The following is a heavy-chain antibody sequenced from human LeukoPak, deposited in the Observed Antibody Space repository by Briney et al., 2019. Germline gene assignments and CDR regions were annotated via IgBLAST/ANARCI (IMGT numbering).Heavy chain of an antibody. J-gene: IGHJ5*02. CDR2: INHSGST. Sequence: PSETLSLTCAVYGGSFSGYYWSWIRQPPGKGLEWIGEINHSGSTNYNPSLKSRVTISVDTSKNQFSLKLSSVTAADTAVYYCARGSYCSSTSCARNGVWFDPWGQGTLVTVSS. CDR3: ARGSYCSSTSCARNGVWFDP. V-gene: IGHV4-34*01. D-gene: IGHD2-2*01. CDR1: GGSFSGYY.